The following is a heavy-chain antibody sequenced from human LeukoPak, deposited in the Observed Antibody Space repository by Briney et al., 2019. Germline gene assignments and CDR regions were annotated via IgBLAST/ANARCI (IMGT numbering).Heavy chain of an antibody. J-gene: IGHJ5*02. CDR1: GGSISSSSYY. V-gene: IGHV4-39*07. Sequence: PSETLSLTCTVSGGSISSSSYYWGWIRQPPGKGLEWIGSIYYSGSTYYNPSLKSRVTISVDTSKNQFSLKLSSVTAADTAVYYCARAPVTVTTFLAGFDPWGQGTLVTVSS. CDR3: ARAPVTVTTFLAGFDP. D-gene: IGHD4-11*01. CDR2: IYYSGST.